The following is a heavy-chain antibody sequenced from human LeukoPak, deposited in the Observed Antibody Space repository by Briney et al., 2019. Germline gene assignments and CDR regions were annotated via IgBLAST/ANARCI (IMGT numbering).Heavy chain of an antibody. Sequence: SETLSLTCTVSGGSISSYYWSWILQPAGKGLEWIGRIDTSGNTDYKPSLKSRVTMSVDTSKKQFSLKLSSVTAADTAVYYCARVSSSWYQDWYFDLWGRGTLVTVSS. CDR3: ARVSSSWYQDWYFDL. J-gene: IGHJ2*01. D-gene: IGHD6-13*01. CDR2: IDTSGNT. CDR1: GGSISSYY. V-gene: IGHV4-4*07.